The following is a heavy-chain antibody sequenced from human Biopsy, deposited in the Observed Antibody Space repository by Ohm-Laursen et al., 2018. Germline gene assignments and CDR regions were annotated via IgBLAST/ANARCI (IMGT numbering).Heavy chain of an antibody. Sequence: SLRLSCAASGFTFSSYSMNWVRQAPGKGLEWVSFISSGSSPIYYADSVKGRFTISRDNSKNTLFLQMNNLRAEDTAVYYCARDRYYGSANYFGYYNMDVWGQGTTVTVSS. CDR3: ARDRYYGSANYFGYYNMDV. J-gene: IGHJ6*02. D-gene: IGHD3-10*01. CDR1: GFTFSSYS. CDR2: ISSGSSPI. V-gene: IGHV3-48*01.